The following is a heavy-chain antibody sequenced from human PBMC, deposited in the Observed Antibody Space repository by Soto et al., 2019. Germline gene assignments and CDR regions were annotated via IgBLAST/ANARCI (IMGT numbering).Heavy chain of an antibody. V-gene: IGHV3-13*01. CDR3: ARARMDPYYCYYMDV. CDR1: GFTFSSYD. CDR2: IGTAGDT. Sequence: GGSLRLSCAASGFTFSSYDMHWVRQATGKGLEWVSAIGTAGDTYYPGSVKGRFTISRENAKNSLYLQMNSLGAGDTVVYYCARARMDPYYCYYMDVWGKGTTVTVSS. J-gene: IGHJ6*03.